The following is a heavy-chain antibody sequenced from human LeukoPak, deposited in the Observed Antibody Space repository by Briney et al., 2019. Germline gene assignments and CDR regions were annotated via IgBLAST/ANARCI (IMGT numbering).Heavy chain of an antibody. CDR2: IYYSGST. CDR3: ARGLPRWYSSGWLGLDY. CDR1: GGSISSGGYY. Sequence: SQTLSLTCTVSGGSISSGGYYWSWIRQHPGKGLEWIGYIYYSGSTHYNPSLKSRVTISVDTSKNQFSLKLSSVTAADTAVYYCARGLPRWYSSGWLGLDYWGQGTLVTVSS. J-gene: IGHJ4*02. V-gene: IGHV4-31*03. D-gene: IGHD6-19*01.